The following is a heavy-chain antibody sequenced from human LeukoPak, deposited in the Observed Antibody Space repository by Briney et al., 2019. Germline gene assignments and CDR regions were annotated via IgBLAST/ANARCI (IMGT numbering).Heavy chain of an antibody. CDR3: ARGGIQVSGIDEFDY. J-gene: IGHJ4*02. D-gene: IGHD6-19*01. V-gene: IGHV3-13*01. CDR1: GFTFIDYD. Sequence: GGSLRLSCAASGFTFIDYDMHWVRQVIGKGLEWVSAIGIRGDTHYSGSVKGRFTISRENAESYLYLQMNSLRAEDTAVYYCARGGIQVSGIDEFDYWGQGTLVTVSS. CDR2: IGIRGDT.